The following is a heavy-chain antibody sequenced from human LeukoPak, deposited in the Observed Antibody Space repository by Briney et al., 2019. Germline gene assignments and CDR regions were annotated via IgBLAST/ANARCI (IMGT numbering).Heavy chain of an antibody. CDR2: ISSSSSMI. D-gene: IGHD2-15*01. CDR1: GFTFSRYR. Sequence: GGSLRLSCAASGFTFSRYRMNWVRQAPGKGLEWVSYISSSSSMIYNADSVKGRFTISRDNAKNSLYLQMNSLRAEDTAVYYCASSGIVVLGATYGSAFDYWGQGTLVTVSS. J-gene: IGHJ4*02. CDR3: ASSGIVVLGATYGSAFDY. V-gene: IGHV3-48*04.